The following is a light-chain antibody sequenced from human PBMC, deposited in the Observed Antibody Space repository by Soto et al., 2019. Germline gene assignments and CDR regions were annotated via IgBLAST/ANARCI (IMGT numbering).Light chain of an antibody. V-gene: IGKV3-15*01. Sequence: EKVMTQSPATLSVSPGERATLSCRASQSVKSRLAWYQQKPGQAPRLLIYDAFTRATGIPARFSGSASGTEFTLTISNLQSEDFAVYYCQQYDESPLTLGGGTKVEIK. CDR1: QSVKSR. CDR2: DAF. CDR3: QQYDESPLT. J-gene: IGKJ4*01.